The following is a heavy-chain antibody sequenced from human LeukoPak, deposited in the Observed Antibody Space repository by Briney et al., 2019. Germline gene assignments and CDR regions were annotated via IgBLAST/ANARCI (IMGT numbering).Heavy chain of an antibody. CDR1: GGSISSSSYY. J-gene: IGHJ4*02. V-gene: IGHV4-39*01. Sequence: SETLSLTCTVSGGSISSSSYYWGWIRQPPGKGLEWIGSIYYVGSTFYNPSLKSRVTISVDTSKNQFSLRLSSVTAADTAVYYCARVHLGSSSYWGQGTLVTVSS. CDR2: IYYVGST. CDR3: ARVHLGSSSY. D-gene: IGHD6-13*01.